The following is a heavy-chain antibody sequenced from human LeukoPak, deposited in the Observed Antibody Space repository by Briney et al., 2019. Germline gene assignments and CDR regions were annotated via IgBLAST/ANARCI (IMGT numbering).Heavy chain of an antibody. CDR2: INPSGGRT. J-gene: IGHJ4*02. D-gene: IGHD4-17*01. CDR1: GYTFTSYY. CDR3: ARGDRATVTLY. Sequence: ASVKVSCKASGYTFTSYYMHWVRQAPGQGLEWMGIINPSGGRTSYAQKFQGRVTMTRDMSTSTVYMELSSLRSEDTAGYYCARGDRATVTLYWGQGTLVTVSS. V-gene: IGHV1-46*01.